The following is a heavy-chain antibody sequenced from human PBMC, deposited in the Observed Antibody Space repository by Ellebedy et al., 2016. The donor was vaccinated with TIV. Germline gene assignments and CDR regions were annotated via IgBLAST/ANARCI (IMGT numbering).Heavy chain of an antibody. Sequence: PGGSLRLSCAASGFTVSIYYMSWVRQAPGKGLEWVSSIGSSAYSTHYADSVKGRFTISRDNSRNTLYLQMNSVRGEDTAVYFCAKDLRYSAGWGCALDIWGHGSMVTVSS. J-gene: IGHJ3*02. CDR1: GFTVSIYY. CDR2: IGSSAYST. CDR3: AKDLRYSAGWGCALDI. V-gene: IGHV3-23*01. D-gene: IGHD2-8*02.